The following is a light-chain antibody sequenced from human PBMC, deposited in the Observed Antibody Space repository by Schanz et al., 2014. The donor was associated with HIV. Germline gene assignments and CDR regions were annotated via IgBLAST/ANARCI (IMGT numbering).Light chain of an antibody. Sequence: QSALTQPASVSGSLGQSITISCTGTSGDVGRYDYVSWYQQHPGKAPKVMIYDGTNRPSGVSIRFSGSKSGNTASLTISGLQAEDEADYYCSSYTSSSVWVFGGGTKLTVL. J-gene: IGLJ3*02. CDR3: SSYTSSSVWV. CDR1: SGDVGRYDY. CDR2: DGT. V-gene: IGLV2-14*03.